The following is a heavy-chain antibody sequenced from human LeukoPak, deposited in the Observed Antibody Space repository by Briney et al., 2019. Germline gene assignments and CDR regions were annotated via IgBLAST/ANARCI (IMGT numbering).Heavy chain of an antibody. CDR2: ISAYNGNT. V-gene: IGHV1-18*01. D-gene: IGHD6-19*01. CDR3: ARFEAVAGGDAFDI. J-gene: IGHJ3*02. Sequence: ASVKVSCKASGYTFTSYGISWVRQAPGQGLEWMGWISAYNGNTNYAQKLQGRVTMSTDTSTSTAYMELRSLRSDDTAVYYCARFEAVAGGDAFDIWGQGTMVTVSS. CDR1: GYTFTSYG.